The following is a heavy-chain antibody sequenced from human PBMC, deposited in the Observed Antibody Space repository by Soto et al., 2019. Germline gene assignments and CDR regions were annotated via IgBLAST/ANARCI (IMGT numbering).Heavy chain of an antibody. CDR3: AKRSGLSNSWYAFDY. D-gene: IGHD5-12*01. CDR2: IGGGRGTS. CDR1: GFSFSAYA. Sequence: GGSLRLSCATSGFSFSAYAMSWVRQAPGKGLDWVAGIGGGRGTSYYADSVKGRFVISRDNSKNTLYLQMNSLSAGDTAVYYCAKRSGLSNSWYAFDYWGQGALVTVSS. J-gene: IGHJ4*02. V-gene: IGHV3-23*01.